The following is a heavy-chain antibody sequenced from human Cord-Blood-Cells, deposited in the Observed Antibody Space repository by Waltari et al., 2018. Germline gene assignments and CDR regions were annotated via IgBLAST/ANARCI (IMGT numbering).Heavy chain of an antibody. D-gene: IGHD6-6*01. CDR2: ISRSSGYI. Sequence: EVQLVESGGGLVKPGGSLRLSCAASGFTFSSYSMNWVRQAPGKGLEWVSSISRSSGYIYYADSVKGRFTSSRDNAKNSLYLQMNSLRAEDTAVYYCARARPPYYFDYWVQGTLVTVSS. CDR3: ARARPPYYFDY. CDR1: GFTFSSYS. J-gene: IGHJ4*02. V-gene: IGHV3-21*01.